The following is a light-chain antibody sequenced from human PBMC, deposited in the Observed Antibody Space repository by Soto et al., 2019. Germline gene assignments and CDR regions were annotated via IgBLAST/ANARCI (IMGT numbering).Light chain of an antibody. CDR1: QSINTY. Sequence: EIVMTHSRGTVSVSRGERASXSCRASQSINTYLAWYQQKPGQAHRLLIYDASKRATGITARFSGSGSGTNFTLTISSLEPEDFAVYYCQQRRSSQVTLGQGTRLGI. J-gene: IGKJ5*01. CDR3: QQRRSSQVT. CDR2: DAS. V-gene: IGKV3-11*01.